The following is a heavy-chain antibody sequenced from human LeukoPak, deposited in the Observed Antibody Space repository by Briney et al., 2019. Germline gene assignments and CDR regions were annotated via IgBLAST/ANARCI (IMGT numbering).Heavy chain of an antibody. D-gene: IGHD3-3*01. J-gene: IGHJ4*02. Sequence: SETLSLTCTVSGGSISSYYWSWIRQPPGKGLEWIGYIYYSGSTNYNPSLKSRVTISVDTSKNQFSLKLSSVTAADTAVYYCARRITIFGAYFDYWGQGTLVTVSS. CDR2: IYYSGST. CDR1: GGSISSYY. CDR3: ARRITIFGAYFDY. V-gene: IGHV4-59*01.